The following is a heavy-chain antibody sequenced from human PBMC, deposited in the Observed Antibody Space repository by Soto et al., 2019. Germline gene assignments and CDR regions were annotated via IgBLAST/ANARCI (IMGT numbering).Heavy chain of an antibody. V-gene: IGHV4-59*02. CDR1: GGSVNSYY. J-gene: IGHJ4*02. CDR2: IFYSGST. Sequence: SETLSLTCTVSGGSVNSYYWSWIRQPPGKGLEWIGYIFYSGSTKSNPSLKSRVTMSIDMSKNQFSLRLTSVTAADTAVYYCARVFTSYCGGHCSYFDSWGPGILVTVTS. D-gene: IGHD2-21*02. CDR3: ARVFTSYCGGHCSYFDS.